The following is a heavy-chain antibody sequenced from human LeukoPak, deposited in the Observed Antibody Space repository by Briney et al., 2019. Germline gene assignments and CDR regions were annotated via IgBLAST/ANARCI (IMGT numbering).Heavy chain of an antibody. CDR3: ARRDRPKQQLIKNWFDP. J-gene: IGHJ5*02. D-gene: IGHD6-13*01. CDR1: GGSISSGSYY. CDR2: IYTSGST. Sequence: PSETLSLTCTVSGGSISSGSYYWSWIRQPAGKGLEWIGRIYTSGSTNYNPSLKSRVTISVDTSKNQFSLKLSSVTAADTAVYYCARRDRPKQQLIKNWFDPWGQGTLVTVSS. V-gene: IGHV4-61*02.